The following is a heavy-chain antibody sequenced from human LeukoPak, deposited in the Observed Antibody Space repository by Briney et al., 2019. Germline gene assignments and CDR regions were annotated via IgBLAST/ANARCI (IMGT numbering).Heavy chain of an antibody. D-gene: IGHD2-15*01. CDR2: ISSSSSYI. V-gene: IGHV3-21*01. J-gene: IGHJ4*02. Sequence: GGSLRLSCAASGFTFSSYSMNWVRQAPGKGLEWVSSISSSSSYIYYADSVKGRFTISRDNAKNSLYLQMNSLRAEDTAVYYCARDGYCSGGSCHDLDYWGQGTLVSVS. CDR1: GFTFSSYS. CDR3: ARDGYCSGGSCHDLDY.